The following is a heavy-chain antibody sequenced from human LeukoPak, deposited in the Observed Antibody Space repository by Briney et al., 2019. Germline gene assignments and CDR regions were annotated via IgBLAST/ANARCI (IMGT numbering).Heavy chain of an antibody. CDR1: GGSISNYH. CDR3: AREGRSTSSGY. Sequence: PSETLSLTCTVSGGSISNYHWTWIRQPAGKELEWIGRISSSGSTNCNPSLKSRVTMSVDTSKNQFSLKMSSVTAADTAMYYCAREGRSTSSGYWGQGTLVTVSS. J-gene: IGHJ4*02. V-gene: IGHV4-4*07. CDR2: ISSSGST. D-gene: IGHD6-6*01.